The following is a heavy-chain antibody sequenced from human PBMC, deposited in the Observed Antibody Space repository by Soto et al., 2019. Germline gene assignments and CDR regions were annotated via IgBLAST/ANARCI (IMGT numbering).Heavy chain of an antibody. J-gene: IGHJ5*02. V-gene: IGHV1-18*01. CDR3: ARGVGWGIDCDQYNWFDP. D-gene: IGHD3-16*01. CDR1: GYTFTTYG. CDR2: INAYNGNT. Sequence: QVQLVQSGGEVKKPGASVKVSCKASGYTFTTYGISWVRQAPGQGLEWMGWINAYNGNTKYAEELQGRGTITTDTSTSTAEMEMRDQIDDDTAVYSCARGVGWGIDCDQYNWFDPWGQGALVTVST.